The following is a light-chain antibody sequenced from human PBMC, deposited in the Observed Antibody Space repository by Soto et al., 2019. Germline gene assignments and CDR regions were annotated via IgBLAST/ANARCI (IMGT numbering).Light chain of an antibody. CDR2: DNN. V-gene: IGLV1-51*01. CDR3: GTWDSSLSANGV. J-gene: IGLJ3*02. CDR1: SSNIENNY. Sequence: QAVVTQPPSVSAAPGQKVTISCSGSSSNIENNYVSWYQQLPGTAPKLLIYDNNKRPSGIPDRFSGSKSGTSATLGITGLQTGDEADYYCGTWDSSLSANGVFGGGTKLTVL.